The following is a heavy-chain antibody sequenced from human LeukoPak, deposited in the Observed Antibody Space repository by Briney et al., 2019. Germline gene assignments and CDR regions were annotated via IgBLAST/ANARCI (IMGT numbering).Heavy chain of an antibody. CDR1: GGTFSSYA. CDR3: AIPAALSEYYFDY. Sequence: SVKVSCXASGGTFSSYAISWVRQAPGQGLEWMGGIIPIFGTANYAQKFQGRVTITADESTSTAYMELSSLRSEDTAVYYCAIPAALSEYYFDYWGQGTLVTVSS. V-gene: IGHV1-69*01. CDR2: IIPIFGTA. D-gene: IGHD2-2*01. J-gene: IGHJ4*02.